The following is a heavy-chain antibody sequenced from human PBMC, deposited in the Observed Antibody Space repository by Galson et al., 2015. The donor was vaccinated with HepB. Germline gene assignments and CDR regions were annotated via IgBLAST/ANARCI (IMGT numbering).Heavy chain of an antibody. D-gene: IGHD2-15*01. CDR1: GYTFTSYG. J-gene: IGHJ4*02. CDR2: ISAYNGNT. Sequence: SVKVSCKASGYTFTSYGISWVRQAPGQGLEWMGWISAYNGNTNYAQKLQGRVTMTTDTSTSTAYMELRSLRSDDTAVYYCARDRIYLDSVWPRGDYWGQGTLVTVSS. V-gene: IGHV1-18*04. CDR3: ARDRIYLDSVWPRGDY.